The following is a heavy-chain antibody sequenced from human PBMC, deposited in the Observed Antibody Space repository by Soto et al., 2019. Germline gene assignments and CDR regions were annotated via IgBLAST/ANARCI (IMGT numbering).Heavy chain of an antibody. J-gene: IGHJ5*02. V-gene: IGHV3-30-3*01. CDR3: ARGTSSGWYEVYP. CDR1: GFTFSSYA. D-gene: IGHD6-19*01. CDR2: ISYDGSNK. Sequence: XGSLRLSCAASGFTFSSYAMHWVRQAPGKGLEWVAVISYDGSNKYYADSVKGRFTISRDNSKNTLYLQMNSLRAEDTAVYYCARGTSSGWYEVYPWGQGTLVTVSS.